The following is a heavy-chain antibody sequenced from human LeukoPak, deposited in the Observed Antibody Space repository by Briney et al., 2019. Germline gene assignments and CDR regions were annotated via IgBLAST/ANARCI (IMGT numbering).Heavy chain of an antibody. Sequence: PGGSLRLSCAASGFTFSNYAMNWVRQAPGKGLEWVSLISTSGNTHYADSVKGRFIISRDNSQSTLYLQMNSLREDDTAVHFCAKDLDSSGYYTSDPWGQGILVTVSS. CDR3: AKDLDSSGYYTSDP. D-gene: IGHD3-22*01. CDR1: GFTFSNYA. V-gene: IGHV3-23*01. J-gene: IGHJ5*02. CDR2: ISTSGNT.